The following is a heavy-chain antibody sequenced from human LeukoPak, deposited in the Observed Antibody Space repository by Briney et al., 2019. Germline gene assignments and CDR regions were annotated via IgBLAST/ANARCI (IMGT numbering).Heavy chain of an antibody. CDR1: GFTFSDYY. D-gene: IGHD2-2*01. Sequence: GSLRLSCAASGFTFSDYYMSWIRQTPGKGLEWVSYISNSGTTIYYADSGKGRFTISRDNTKNSLYLQMNSLRAEDTAVYYCARAPRMAPAAYMDVWGKGTTVTVSS. CDR3: ARAPRMAPAAYMDV. CDR2: ISNSGTTI. J-gene: IGHJ6*03. V-gene: IGHV3-11*01.